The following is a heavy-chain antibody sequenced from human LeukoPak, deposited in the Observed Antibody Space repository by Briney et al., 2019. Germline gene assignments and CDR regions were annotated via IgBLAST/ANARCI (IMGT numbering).Heavy chain of an antibody. J-gene: IGHJ4*02. CDR1: GFTFSSYG. V-gene: IGHV3-33*06. Sequence: GGSLRLSCAASGFTFSSYGMHWVRQAPGKGLEWVAVIWYDGSNKYYADSVKGRFTISRDNSKNTLYLQMNSLRAEDTAVYYCAKGIDSSDKWGQGTLVTVSS. CDR2: IWYDGSNK. D-gene: IGHD3-22*01. CDR3: AKGIDSSDK.